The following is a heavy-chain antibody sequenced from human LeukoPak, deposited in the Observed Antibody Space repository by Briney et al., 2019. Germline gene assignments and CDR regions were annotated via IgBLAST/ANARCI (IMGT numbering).Heavy chain of an antibody. V-gene: IGHV3-23*05. D-gene: IGHD3-9*01. Sequence: GGSLRLSCEASGFTFSAYAMTWVRQAPGKGLEWVSSIGSDNKPHYSESVKGRFAISRDNSKNILFLHLNSLRAEDTALYYCARGQEFDDGVFDSWGQGTLVTVSS. CDR1: GFTFSAYA. CDR2: IGSDNKP. CDR3: ARGQEFDDGVFDS. J-gene: IGHJ4*02.